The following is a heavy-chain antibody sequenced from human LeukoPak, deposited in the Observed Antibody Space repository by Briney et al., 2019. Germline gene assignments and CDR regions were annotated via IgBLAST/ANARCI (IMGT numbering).Heavy chain of an antibody. CDR1: GFTFSSYG. V-gene: IGHV3-30*18. CDR2: ISYDGSNK. D-gene: IGHD3-22*01. CDR3: AKARITMIVVAD. J-gene: IGHJ4*02. Sequence: PGGSLRLSCAASGFTFSSYGMHWVRQAPGKGLEWVAVISYDGSNKYCADSVKGRFTISRDNSKNTLYLQMNSLRAEDTAVYYCAKARITMIVVADWGQGTLVTVSS.